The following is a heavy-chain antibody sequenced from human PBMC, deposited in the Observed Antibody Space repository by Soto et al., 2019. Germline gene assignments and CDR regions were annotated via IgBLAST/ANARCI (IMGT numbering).Heavy chain of an antibody. Sequence: GASVKVSCKASGYTFTSYGISWVRQAPGQGLEWMGWISAYNGNTNYAQKLQGRVTMTTDTSTSTAYMELRSLRSDDTAVYYCARDSNLEAGIAAAGRFDYWGQGTLVTVSS. D-gene: IGHD6-13*01. CDR2: ISAYNGNT. CDR3: ARDSNLEAGIAAAGRFDY. V-gene: IGHV1-18*04. CDR1: GYTFTSYG. J-gene: IGHJ4*02.